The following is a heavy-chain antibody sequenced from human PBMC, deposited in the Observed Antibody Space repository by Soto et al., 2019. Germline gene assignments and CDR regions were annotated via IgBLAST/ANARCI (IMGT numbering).Heavy chain of an antibody. CDR2: IYYSGST. CDR1: GGSISSGGYY. Sequence: SETLSLTCTVSGGSISSGGYYWTWIRQHPGKGLEWIGYIYYSGSTYYNPSLKSRVTISLDTSKNQFSLKLRSVTAADTDVYYCARDKYYYGSVKDGMDVWGQGTTVTVSS. V-gene: IGHV4-31*03. D-gene: IGHD3-10*01. CDR3: ARDKYYYGSVKDGMDV. J-gene: IGHJ6*02.